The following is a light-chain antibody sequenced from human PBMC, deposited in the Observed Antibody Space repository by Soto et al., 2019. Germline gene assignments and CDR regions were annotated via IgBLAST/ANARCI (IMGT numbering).Light chain of an antibody. CDR2: GAS. CDR1: QSVSSSN. Sequence: EIVLTQSPGTLSLSPGERATLSCRASQSVSSSNLAWYQQKPGHAPRLLIYGASNRATGSPASFSGSGSGTHFTLTLRRLEPEDFAVYYCQQHSNFGQGTKVDIK. V-gene: IGKV3D-20*02. CDR3: QQHSN. J-gene: IGKJ1*01.